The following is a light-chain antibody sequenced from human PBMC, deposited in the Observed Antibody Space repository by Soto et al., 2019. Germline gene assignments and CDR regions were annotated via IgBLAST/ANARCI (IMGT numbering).Light chain of an antibody. CDR3: QQRSNWPPST. CDR1: QSVSSY. J-gene: IGKJ5*01. V-gene: IGKV3-11*01. CDR2: DAS. Sequence: EIVLTQSPATLSLSPGERATLSCRASQSVSSYLAWYQQKPGQAPRLLIYDASNRATGIPARFSGSGSGTDFTLTSSSLEPEDFAVYYFQQRSNWPPSTFGQGTRLEIK.